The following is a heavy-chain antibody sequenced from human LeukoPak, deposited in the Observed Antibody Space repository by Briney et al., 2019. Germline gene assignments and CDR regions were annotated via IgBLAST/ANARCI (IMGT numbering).Heavy chain of an antibody. CDR1: GFTFSSYA. V-gene: IGHV3-30-3*01. D-gene: IGHD1-26*01. CDR2: ISYDGSNK. CDR3: ARADRGFFDY. Sequence: GGSLRLSCAASGFTFSSYAMHWVRQAPGKGLEWVAVISYDGSNKYYADSAKGRFTISRDNSKNTLYLQMNSLRAEDTAVYYCARADRGFFDYWGQGTLVTVSS. J-gene: IGHJ4*02.